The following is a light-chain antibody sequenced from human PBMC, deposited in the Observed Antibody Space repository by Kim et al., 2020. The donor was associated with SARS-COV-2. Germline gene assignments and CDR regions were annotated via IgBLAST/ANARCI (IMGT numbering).Light chain of an antibody. Sequence: VSPGERATLSCRASQSVSSNLAWYQQKPGQAPRLLIYGASTRATGIPARFSGSGSGTEFTLTISSLQSEDFAVYYCQQYNNWPLTFGGGTKVDI. V-gene: IGKV3-15*01. J-gene: IGKJ4*01. CDR1: QSVSSN. CDR3: QQYNNWPLT. CDR2: GAS.